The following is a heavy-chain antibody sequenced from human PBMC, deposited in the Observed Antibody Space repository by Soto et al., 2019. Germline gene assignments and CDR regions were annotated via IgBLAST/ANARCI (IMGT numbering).Heavy chain of an antibody. J-gene: IGHJ3*02. CDR3: ARVSRRWRPFDI. Sequence: QVQLQQWGAGLLKPSETLSLTCAVYGGSFSGYYWSWIRQPPGKGLEWIGEINHSGSTNYNPSLKSRXNIQVXXSKNQFSLKLSSVTAADTAVYYCARVSRRWRPFDIWGQGTMVTVSS. V-gene: IGHV4-34*01. CDR1: GGSFSGYY. CDR2: INHSGST.